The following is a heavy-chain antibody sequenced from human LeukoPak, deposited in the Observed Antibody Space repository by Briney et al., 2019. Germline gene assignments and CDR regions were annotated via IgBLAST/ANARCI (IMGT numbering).Heavy chain of an antibody. CDR2: ISAYNGNT. D-gene: IGHD6-13*01. Sequence: ASVKVSCKASGYTFTSYGISWVRQAHGQGLEWMGWISAYNGNTNYAQKLQGRVTMTTDTSTSTAYMELRSLRSDDTAVYYCARGGIAAAGMEWEAYYYYGMDVWGQGTTVTVSS. CDR1: GYTFTSYG. J-gene: IGHJ6*02. V-gene: IGHV1-18*01. CDR3: ARGGIAAAGMEWEAYYYYGMDV.